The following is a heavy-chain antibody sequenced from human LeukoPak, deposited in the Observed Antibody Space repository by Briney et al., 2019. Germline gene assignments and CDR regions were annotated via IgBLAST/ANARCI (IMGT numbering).Heavy chain of an antibody. Sequence: SCKASGYTFTSYYTHWVRQAPGQGLEWMAVISYDGSNKYYADSVKGRFTISRDNTKNSLQLQMNSLRAEDTAVYFCATNGVVPPDTYYYMDVWGKGTTVTVSS. V-gene: IGHV3-30*07. CDR1: GYTFTSYY. D-gene: IGHD2-2*01. CDR2: ISYDGSNK. J-gene: IGHJ6*03. CDR3: ATNGVVPPDTYYYMDV.